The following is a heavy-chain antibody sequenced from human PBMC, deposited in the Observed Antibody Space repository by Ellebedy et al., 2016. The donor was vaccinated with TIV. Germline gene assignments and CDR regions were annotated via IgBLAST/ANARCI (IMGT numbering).Heavy chain of an antibody. CDR2: IWYDGSNK. Sequence: GESLKISCAASGFTFSSYGMHWVRQAPGKGLEWVAVIWYDGSNKYYADSVKGRFTISRDNSKNTLNLQMNSLRAEDTAVYCCARESLRSYFDLWGRGTLVTVSS. V-gene: IGHV3-33*08. D-gene: IGHD5-12*01. CDR3: ARESLRSYFDL. J-gene: IGHJ2*01. CDR1: GFTFSSYG.